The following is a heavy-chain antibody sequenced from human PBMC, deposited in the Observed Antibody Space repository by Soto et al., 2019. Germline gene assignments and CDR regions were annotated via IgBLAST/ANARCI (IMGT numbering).Heavy chain of an antibody. J-gene: IGHJ6*02. CDR1: GYTFTSYA. CDR3: ASSYSNYALIDYYYYGLDV. D-gene: IGHD4-4*01. Sequence: QVQLVQSGAEVKKPGASVKVSCKASGYTFTSYAMHWMRQAPGQRLEWMGWINAGNGNTKYSQKFQGRVTITRDTSASTAYMELSSLRSEDTAVYYCASSYSNYALIDYYYYGLDVWGQGTTVTVS. CDR2: INAGNGNT. V-gene: IGHV1-3*01.